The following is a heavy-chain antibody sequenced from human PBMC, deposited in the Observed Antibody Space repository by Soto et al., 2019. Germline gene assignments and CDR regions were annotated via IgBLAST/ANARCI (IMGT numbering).Heavy chain of an antibody. V-gene: IGHV3-21*01. D-gene: IGHD3-22*01. CDR2: ISSSSSYI. CDR1: GFTFSSYS. Sequence: GGSLRLCCAASGFTFSSYSMNWVRQAPGKGLEWVSSISSSSSYIYYADSVKGRFTISRDNAKNSLYLQMNSLRAEDTAVYYCARTHTYYYDSSGYYPAEYFQHWGQGTLVTVSS. J-gene: IGHJ1*01. CDR3: ARTHTYYYDSSGYYPAEYFQH.